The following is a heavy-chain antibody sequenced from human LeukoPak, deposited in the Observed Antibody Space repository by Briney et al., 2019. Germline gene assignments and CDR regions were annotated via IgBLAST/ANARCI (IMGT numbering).Heavy chain of an antibody. V-gene: IGHV3-53*01. CDR3: ARDHHACSGYYLSGGWYFDL. D-gene: IGHD3-22*01. CDR2: IYSSGST. Sequence: GGSLRLSCAASGFTVSSSFMSWVRQAPGKGLEWVSVIYSSGSTYYADSVKGRFTISRDNSKNTVYLQMNSLRAEDTAVYYCARDHHACSGYYLSGGWYFDLWGRGTLVTVSS. J-gene: IGHJ2*01. CDR1: GFTVSSSF.